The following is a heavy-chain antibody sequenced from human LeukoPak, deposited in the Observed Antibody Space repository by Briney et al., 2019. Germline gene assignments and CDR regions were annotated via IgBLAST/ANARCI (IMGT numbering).Heavy chain of an antibody. Sequence: SETLSLTCAVYGGSFSGYYWSWIRQPPGKGLEWIGYIYYSGSSNYNPSLQSRVTISVETSKNQFSLKMSSVTAADTAVYYCARGHSSSSLARFDHWGQGTLVTVSS. CDR2: IYYSGSS. CDR1: GGSFSGYY. CDR3: ARGHSSSSLARFDH. D-gene: IGHD6-6*01. J-gene: IGHJ4*02. V-gene: IGHV4-59*01.